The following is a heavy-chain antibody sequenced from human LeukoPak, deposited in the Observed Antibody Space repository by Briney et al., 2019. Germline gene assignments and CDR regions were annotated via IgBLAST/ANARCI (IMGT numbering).Heavy chain of an antibody. D-gene: IGHD6-19*01. CDR2: IIPIFGTA. J-gene: IGHJ4*02. CDR3: AGSSSGWPPGVDY. CDR1: GGTFSSYA. V-gene: IGHV1-69*13. Sequence: SVTVSCTASGGTFSSYAISWVRQAPGQGLEWMGGIIPIFGTANYAQKFQGRVTITADESTSTAYMELSSLRSEDTAVYYCAGSSSGWPPGVDYWGQGTLVTVSS.